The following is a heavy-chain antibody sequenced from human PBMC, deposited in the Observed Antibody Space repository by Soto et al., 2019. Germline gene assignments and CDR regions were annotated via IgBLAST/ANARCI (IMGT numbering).Heavy chain of an antibody. D-gene: IGHD1-26*01. J-gene: IGHJ4*02. Sequence: QVQLVESGGGVVQPGRSLRLSCAASGFTFSSYAMHWVRQAPGKGLEWVAVISYDGSNKYYADSVKGRFTISRDNSKNTLYLQMNSLRAEDTAVYYCAREFRELTWAADYWGQGTLVTVSS. V-gene: IGHV3-30-3*01. CDR2: ISYDGSNK. CDR3: AREFRELTWAADY. CDR1: GFTFSSYA.